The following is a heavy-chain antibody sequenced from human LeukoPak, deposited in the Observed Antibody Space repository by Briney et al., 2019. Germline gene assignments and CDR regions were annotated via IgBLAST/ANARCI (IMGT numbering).Heavy chain of an antibody. J-gene: IGHJ6*02. CDR2: INPNSGGT. CDR3: ARLYYDYVTGYGMDV. V-gene: IGHV1-2*04. Sequence: ASVKVSCKTSGYTLTGYYMHWVRQAPGQGLEWMGWINPNSGGTNYAQKFQGWVTMTRDTSISTVYMELSRLRSDDTAVYYCARLYYDYVTGYGMDVWGQGTTVTVSS. D-gene: IGHD3-16*01. CDR1: GYTLTGYY.